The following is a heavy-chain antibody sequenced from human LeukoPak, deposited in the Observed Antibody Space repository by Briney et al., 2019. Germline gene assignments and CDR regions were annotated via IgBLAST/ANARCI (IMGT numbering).Heavy chain of an antibody. V-gene: IGHV4-59*01. CDR1: GGSFSGYY. CDR3: ARGSGPFQNWFDP. CDR2: IYYSGST. D-gene: IGHD3-10*01. J-gene: IGHJ5*02. Sequence: SETLSLTCAVYGGSFSGYYWSWIRQPPGKGLEWIGYIYYSGSTNYNPSLKSRVTISVDTSKNQFSLKLSSVTAADTAVYYCARGSGPFQNWFDPWGQGTLVTVSS.